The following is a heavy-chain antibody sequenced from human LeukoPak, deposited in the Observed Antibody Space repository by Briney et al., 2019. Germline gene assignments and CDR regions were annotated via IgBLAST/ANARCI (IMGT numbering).Heavy chain of an antibody. CDR2: INHSGST. D-gene: IGHD3-10*01. Sequence: SETLSLTCAVYGGSFSGYYWSWIRQPPGKGLEWIGEINHSGSTNYNPSLKSRVTISVDTSKNQFSLKLSSVTAADTAVYYCARSQVTRITMIWGQGTMDTVSS. V-gene: IGHV4-34*01. CDR1: GGSFSGYY. CDR3: ARSQVTRITMI. J-gene: IGHJ3*02.